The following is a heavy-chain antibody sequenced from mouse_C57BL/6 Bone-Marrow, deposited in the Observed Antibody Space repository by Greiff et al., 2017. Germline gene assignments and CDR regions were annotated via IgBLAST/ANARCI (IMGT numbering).Heavy chain of an antibody. CDR1: GFTFSSYG. D-gene: IGHD3-1*01. J-gene: IGHJ2*01. V-gene: IGHV5-6*02. CDR2: ISSGGSYT. Sequence: EVMLVESGGDLVKPGGSLKLSCAASGFTFSSYGMSWVRQTPDKRLEWVATISSGGSYTYYPDSVKGRFTISRDNAKNTLYLQMSSLKSEDTAMYYCARGGGYYFDYWGQGTTLTVSS. CDR3: ARGGGYYFDY.